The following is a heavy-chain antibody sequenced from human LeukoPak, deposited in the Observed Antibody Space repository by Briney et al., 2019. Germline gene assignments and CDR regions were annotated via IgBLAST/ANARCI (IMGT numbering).Heavy chain of an antibody. CDR3: ARDLSASVGGSYYGGGFDY. CDR1: GGSISSYY. D-gene: IGHD1-26*01. CDR2: IYYSGST. Sequence: SETLSLTCTVSGGSISSYYWSWIRQPPGKGLEWIGYIYYSGSTNYNPSLKSRVTISVDTSKNQFSLKLSSVTAEDTAVYYCARDLSASVGGSYYGGGFDYWGQGTLVTVSS. J-gene: IGHJ4*02. V-gene: IGHV4-59*01.